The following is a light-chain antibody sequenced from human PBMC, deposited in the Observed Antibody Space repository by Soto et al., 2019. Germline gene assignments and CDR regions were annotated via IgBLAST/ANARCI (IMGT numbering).Light chain of an antibody. CDR1: GSDVGAYIF. CDR2: DVN. J-gene: IGLJ1*01. V-gene: IGLV2-8*01. Sequence: QSALTQPPSASGSPGQSVTISCTGTGSDVGAYIFVSWYQQHPGKAPKLMVYDVNRRPPGVPDRFFGSKSGNTASLTVSGLEADYEADYYRVAFAGGTYVFGTGAKLTVL. CDR3: VAFAGGTYV.